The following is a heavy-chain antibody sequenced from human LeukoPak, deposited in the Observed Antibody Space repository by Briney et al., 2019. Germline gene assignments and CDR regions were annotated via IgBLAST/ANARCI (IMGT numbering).Heavy chain of an antibody. J-gene: IGHJ4*02. Sequence: GGSLRLSCAASGFTFSSYAMSWVRQAPGKGLEWVSAISGSGGSTYYADSVKGRSTISRDNSKNTLYLQMNSLRAEDTAVYYCATGDDSSGYYYAPTFDYWGQGTLVTVSS. D-gene: IGHD3-22*01. CDR3: ATGDDSSGYYYAPTFDY. V-gene: IGHV3-23*01. CDR2: ISGSGGST. CDR1: GFTFSSYA.